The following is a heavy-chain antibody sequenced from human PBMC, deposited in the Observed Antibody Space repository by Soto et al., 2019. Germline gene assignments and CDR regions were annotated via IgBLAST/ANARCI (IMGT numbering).Heavy chain of an antibody. J-gene: IGHJ6*02. CDR3: AREGLTGTIGLYYYYGMDV. Sequence: QVQLQESGPGLVKPSETLSLTCTVSGGSISSYYWSWIRQPPGKVLEWIGYIYYSGSTNYNPSLKSRVTISVDTSKNQFSLKLSSVTAADTAVYYCAREGLTGTIGLYYYYGMDVWGQGTTVTVSS. CDR1: GGSISSYY. CDR2: IYYSGST. D-gene: IGHD1-7*01. V-gene: IGHV4-59*01.